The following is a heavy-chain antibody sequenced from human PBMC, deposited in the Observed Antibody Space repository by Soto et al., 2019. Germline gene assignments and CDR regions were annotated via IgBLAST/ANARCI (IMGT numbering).Heavy chain of an antibody. CDR1: GYTFTSYD. V-gene: IGHV1-69*13. CDR3: ASYRRDGYNNFDY. Sequence: GASVKVSCKASGYTFTSYDISWVRQATGQGLEWMGGIIPIFGTANYAQKFQGRVTITADESTSTAYMELSSLRSEDTAVYYCASYRRDGYNNFDYWGQGTLVTVSS. J-gene: IGHJ4*02. D-gene: IGHD5-12*01. CDR2: IIPIFGTA.